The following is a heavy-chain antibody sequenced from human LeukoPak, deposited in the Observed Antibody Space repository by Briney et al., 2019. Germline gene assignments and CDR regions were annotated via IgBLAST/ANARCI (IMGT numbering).Heavy chain of an antibody. CDR3: ARGSAQYYYDSSGYLYYFDY. D-gene: IGHD3-22*01. CDR1: GFTFSSYS. Sequence: GGSLRLSCAASGFTFSSYSMNWVRQAPGKGLEWVSYISSSSSTIYYADSVKGRFTISRDNAKNSLYLQMNSLRAEDTAVYYCARGSAQYYYDSSGYLYYFDYWGQGTLVTVSS. J-gene: IGHJ4*02. V-gene: IGHV3-48*04. CDR2: ISSSSSTI.